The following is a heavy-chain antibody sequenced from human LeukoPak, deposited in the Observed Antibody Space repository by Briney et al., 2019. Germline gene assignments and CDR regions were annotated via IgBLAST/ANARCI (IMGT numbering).Heavy chain of an antibody. D-gene: IGHD6-13*01. CDR1: GYTFTSYY. Sequence: APVKVSCKASGYTFTSYYMHWVRQAPGQGLEWMGIINPSGGSTSYAQKFQGRVTMTRDTSTSTVYMELSSLRSEDTAVYYCARDEGGYSSTSGFDYWGQGTLVTVSS. CDR3: ARDEGGYSSTSGFDY. J-gene: IGHJ4*02. CDR2: INPSGGST. V-gene: IGHV1-46*01.